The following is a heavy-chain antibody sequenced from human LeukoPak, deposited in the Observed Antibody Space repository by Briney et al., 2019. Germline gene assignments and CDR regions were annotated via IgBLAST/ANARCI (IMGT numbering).Heavy chain of an antibody. CDR2: ISGSGGST. D-gene: IGHD3-3*01. Sequence: GSLRLSCAASGFTFSNYAMNWVRQAPGKGLEWVSAISGSGGSTYYADSVKGRFTISRDNSKNTLFLQMNSLRAEDTAVYYCAKEWLLSPSFDYWGQGTLVTVSS. CDR1: GFTFSNYA. CDR3: AKEWLLSPSFDY. J-gene: IGHJ4*02. V-gene: IGHV3-23*01.